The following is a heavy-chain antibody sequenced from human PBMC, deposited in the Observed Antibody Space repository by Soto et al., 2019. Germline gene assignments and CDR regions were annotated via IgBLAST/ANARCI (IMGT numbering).Heavy chain of an antibody. V-gene: IGHV5-51*01. Sequence: GESLKISCKGSGYSFTSYWIGWVRQMPGKGLEWMGIIYPGDSDTRYSPSFQGQVTISADKSISTAYLQWSSLKASDTAMYYCARQGPTTTIFGVVGGMDVWGQGTTVTSP. CDR2: IYPGDSDT. CDR1: GYSFTSYW. D-gene: IGHD3-3*01. J-gene: IGHJ6*02. CDR3: ARQGPTTTIFGVVGGMDV.